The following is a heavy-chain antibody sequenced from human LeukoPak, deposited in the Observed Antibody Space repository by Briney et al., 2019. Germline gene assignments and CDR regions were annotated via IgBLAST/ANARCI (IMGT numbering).Heavy chain of an antibody. CDR2: ISHDGSNK. Sequence: GRSLRLSCAASGFTFSSYAMHWVRQAPGKGLEWVAVISHDGSNKYYADSVKGRFTISRDNSKNTLYLQMNSLRAEDTAVYYCARSSSTSCYRYWGQGTLVTVSS. D-gene: IGHD2-2*01. CDR1: GFTFSSYA. V-gene: IGHV3-30-3*01. CDR3: ARSSSTSCYRY. J-gene: IGHJ4*02.